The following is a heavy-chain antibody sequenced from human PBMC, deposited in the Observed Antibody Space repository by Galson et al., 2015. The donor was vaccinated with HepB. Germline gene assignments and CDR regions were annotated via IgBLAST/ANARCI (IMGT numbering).Heavy chain of an antibody. D-gene: IGHD3-22*01. CDR1: GYTLTELS. CDR3: APSLRYYYDSTHEFDY. V-gene: IGHV1-24*01. Sequence: SVKVSCKVSGYTLTELSMHWVRQAPGKGLEWMGGFDPEDGETIYAQKFQGRVAMTEDTSTDTAYMGLSSLRSEDTAVYYCAPSLRYYYDSTHEFDYWGQGTLVTVSS. CDR2: FDPEDGET. J-gene: IGHJ4*02.